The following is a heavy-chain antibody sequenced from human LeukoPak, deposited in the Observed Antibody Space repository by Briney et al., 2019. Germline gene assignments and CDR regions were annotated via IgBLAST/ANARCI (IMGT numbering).Heavy chain of an antibody. CDR2: ISYDGSNK. J-gene: IGHJ4*02. D-gene: IGHD5-18*01. V-gene: IGHV3-30*03. CDR1: GFTFSSYG. CDR3: ARGFRDTAMFLDY. Sequence: QPGRSLRLSCAASGFTFSSYGMHWVRQAPGKGLEWVAVISYDGSNKYYADSVKGRFTISRDNAKKSLYLQLNSLRAEDTAVYYCARGFRDTAMFLDYWGQGTLVTVSS.